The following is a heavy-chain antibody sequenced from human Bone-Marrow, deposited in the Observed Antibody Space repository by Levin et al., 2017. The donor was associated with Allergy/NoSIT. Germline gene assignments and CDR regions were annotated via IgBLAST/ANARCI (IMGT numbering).Heavy chain of an antibody. V-gene: IGHV4-59*08. CDR3: AGRQGEGYWYFDP. D-gene: IGHD3-16*01. CDR2: IFSSGRT. J-gene: IGHJ2*01. Sequence: PSETLSLTCTVSGGSISGYHWSWTRQPPGEGLEWSGYIFSSGRTNNNHSLNSRVTMSVDTSKNQLSLKITSVTATDTPVYYCAGRQGEGYWYFDPWGRGTLVTVSS. CDR1: GGSISGYH.